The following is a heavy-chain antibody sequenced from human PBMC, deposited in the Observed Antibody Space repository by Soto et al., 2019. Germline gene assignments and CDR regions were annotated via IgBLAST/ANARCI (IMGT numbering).Heavy chain of an antibody. V-gene: IGHV4-39*01. Sequence: SETLSLTCTVSGGSISSGGYYWSWIRQHPGKGLEWIGYIYYSGSTYYNPSLKSRVTISVDTSKNQFSLKLSSVTAADTAVYYCARHVFSKGAFDIWGQGTMVTV. CDR3: ARHVFSKGAFDI. J-gene: IGHJ3*02. CDR1: GGSISSGGYY. D-gene: IGHD2-2*01. CDR2: IYYSGST.